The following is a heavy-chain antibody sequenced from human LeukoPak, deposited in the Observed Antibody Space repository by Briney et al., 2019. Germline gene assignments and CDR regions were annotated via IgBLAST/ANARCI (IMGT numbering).Heavy chain of an antibody. J-gene: IGHJ6*03. CDR2: INHSGST. CDR1: GGSFRGYY. CDR3: ARALGYCSGGSCYDNYYYMDV. Sequence: PSETLSLTCAVYGGSFRGYYWSWIRQPPGKGLEWIGEINHSGSTNYNPSLKSRVTISVDTSKNQFSLKLSSVTAADTAVYYCARALGYCSGGSCYDNYYYMDVWGKGTTVTVSS. V-gene: IGHV4-34*01. D-gene: IGHD2-15*01.